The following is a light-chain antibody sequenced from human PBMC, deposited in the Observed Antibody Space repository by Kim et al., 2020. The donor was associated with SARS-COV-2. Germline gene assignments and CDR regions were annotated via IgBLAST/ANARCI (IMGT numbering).Light chain of an antibody. CDR3: QSYDSRLSGYVV. CDR1: SSNIGAGYD. J-gene: IGLJ2*01. Sequence: QSVLTQPPSVSGAPGQRVTISCTGSSSNIGAGYDVHWYQQLPGTAPKVLIYGNNNRASGVPDRFSGSKSGTSASLAITGLQAEDEADYYCQSYDSRLSGYVVFGGGTKVTVL. V-gene: IGLV1-40*01. CDR2: GNN.